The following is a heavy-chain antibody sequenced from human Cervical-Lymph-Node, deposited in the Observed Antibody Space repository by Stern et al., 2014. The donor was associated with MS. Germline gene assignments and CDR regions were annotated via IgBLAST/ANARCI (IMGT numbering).Heavy chain of an antibody. CDR2: ISANNGNT. D-gene: IGHD2-15*01. Sequence: QLVQSGAEVKKPWASVKVSCTASGYTFTSYGISWVRQAPGQGLECMGGISANNGNTNYAQKLQGRVTVTTDPSTSTAVMELRSLRSDDTAVYYCARGLLGRENAFDIWGQGTMVTVSS. CDR3: ARGLLGRENAFDI. J-gene: IGHJ3*02. CDR1: GYTFTSYG. V-gene: IGHV1-18*01.